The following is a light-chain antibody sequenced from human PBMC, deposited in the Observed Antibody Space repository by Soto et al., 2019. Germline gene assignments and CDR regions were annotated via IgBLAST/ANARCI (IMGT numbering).Light chain of an antibody. CDR2: LNSDGSH. V-gene: IGLV4-69*01. J-gene: IGLJ2*01. CDR1: SGHSSYA. Sequence: QPELTQSPSASASLGASVKLTCTLSSGHSSYAIAWHQQQPEKGPRYLMKLNSDGSHSKGDGIPDRFSGSSSGAERYLTISSLQSEDEADYYCQTWGTGIVVFGGGTKLTVL. CDR3: QTWGTGIVV.